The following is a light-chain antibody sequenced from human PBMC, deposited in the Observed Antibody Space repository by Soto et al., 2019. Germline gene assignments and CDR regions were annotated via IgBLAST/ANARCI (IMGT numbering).Light chain of an antibody. CDR2: DVN. V-gene: IGLV2-11*01. Sequence: QSALTQPRSVSGSLGQSVTISCTGTSSDVGGYNYVSWYQQHPGKAPKLMIYDVNKRPSGVPDRVSGSKSGNTASLTISGLQAADEADYYCCSYAGSWVFGGGTKLTVL. J-gene: IGLJ3*02. CDR1: SSDVGGYNY. CDR3: CSYAGSWV.